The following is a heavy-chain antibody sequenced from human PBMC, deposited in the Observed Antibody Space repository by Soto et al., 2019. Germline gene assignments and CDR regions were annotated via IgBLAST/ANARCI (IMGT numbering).Heavy chain of an antibody. CDR2: ISGYNGNT. V-gene: IGHV1-18*01. CDR3: ARVTRRQVFSSSGRDNWFDP. Sequence: QVQLVQSGAEVKKPGASVKVSCKASGYTFISYGISWVRQAPGQGLEWMGWISGYNGNTNYGQKFQGRVTMTTDTSTSTAYMELRSLRSDDTAVYYCARVTRRQVFSSSGRDNWFDPWGQGTLVTVSS. J-gene: IGHJ5*02. D-gene: IGHD3-10*01. CDR1: GYTFISYG.